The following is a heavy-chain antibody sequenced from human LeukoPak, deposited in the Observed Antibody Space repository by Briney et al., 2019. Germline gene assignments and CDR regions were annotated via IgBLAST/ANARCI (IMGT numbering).Heavy chain of an antibody. CDR1: GGSISSYY. D-gene: IGHD1-26*01. J-gene: IGHJ4*02. CDR2: IYYSGST. CDR3: ASGSYFSYFDY. Sequence: SETLSLTCTVSGGSISSYYWSWIRQPPGKGLEWIGYIYYSGSTNYNPSLESRVTISVDTSKNQFSLKLSSVTAADTAVYYCASGSYFSYFDYWGQGTLVTVSS. V-gene: IGHV4-59*01.